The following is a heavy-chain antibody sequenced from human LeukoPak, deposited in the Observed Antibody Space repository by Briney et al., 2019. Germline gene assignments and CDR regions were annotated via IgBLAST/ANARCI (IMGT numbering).Heavy chain of an antibody. J-gene: IGHJ4*02. CDR2: VYYSGST. V-gene: IGHV4-59*12. CDR3: ARGPSPVTASYYFDY. CDR1: GGSISSYF. D-gene: IGHD2-21*02. Sequence: SETLSLTCTVSGGSISSYFWSWIRQPPGKGLEWIGYVYYSGSTNYNPSVKSRVTISVDTSKNQFSLNLNSVTAADTAVYYCARGPSPVTASYYFDYWGQGTLVTVSS.